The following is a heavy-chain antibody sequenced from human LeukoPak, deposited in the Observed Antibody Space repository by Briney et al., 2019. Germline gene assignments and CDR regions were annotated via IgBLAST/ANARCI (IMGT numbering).Heavy chain of an antibody. Sequence: PGGSLRLSCAASGFTFSSYAMNWVRQAPGKGLVWVSRINSDGSSTSYADSVKGRFTISRDNAKNTLYLQMNSLRAEDTAVYYCARDYYDSSGYRGWFDPWGQGTLVTVSS. CDR2: INSDGSST. V-gene: IGHV3-74*01. CDR3: ARDYYDSSGYRGWFDP. CDR1: GFTFSSYA. D-gene: IGHD3-22*01. J-gene: IGHJ5*02.